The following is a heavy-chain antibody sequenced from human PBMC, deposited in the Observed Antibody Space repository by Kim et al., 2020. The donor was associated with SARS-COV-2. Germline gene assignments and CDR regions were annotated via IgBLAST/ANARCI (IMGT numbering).Heavy chain of an antibody. CDR3: ASLELDGSGSYYQDV. V-gene: IGHV4-59*01. CDR2: IYYSGST. D-gene: IGHD3-10*01. Sequence: SETLSLTCTVSGGSISSYYWSWIRQPPGKGLEWIGYIYYSGSTNYNHSLKSRVTISVDTSKNQFSLKLSSVTAADTAVYYCASLELDGSGSYYQDVWGKGTTVTVSS. CDR1: GGSISSYY. J-gene: IGHJ6*04.